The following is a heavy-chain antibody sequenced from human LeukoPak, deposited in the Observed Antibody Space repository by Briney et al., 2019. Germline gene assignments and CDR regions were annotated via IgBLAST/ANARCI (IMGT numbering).Heavy chain of an antibody. D-gene: IGHD5-18*01. CDR1: GXSISSYY. J-gene: IGHJ4*02. CDR2: IYYSGST. CDR3: ARGYSYGLIGY. Sequence: SETLSLTCTVSGXSISSYYWSWIRQPPGKGLEWIGYIYYSGSTNYNPSLKRRVTISVDTSKNQFSLKLSSVTAADTAVYYCARGYSYGLIGYWGQGTLVTVSS. V-gene: IGHV4-59*01.